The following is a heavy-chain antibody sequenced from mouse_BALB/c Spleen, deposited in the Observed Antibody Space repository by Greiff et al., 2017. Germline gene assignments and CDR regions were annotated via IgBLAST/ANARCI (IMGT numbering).Heavy chain of an antibody. CDR2: IYPGDGDT. V-gene: IGHV1-80*01. D-gene: IGHD1-1*02. CDR3: ARWYPMEY. J-gene: IGHJ4*01. Sequence: VQLQQSGAELVRPGSSVKISCKASGYAFSSYWMNWVKQRPGQGLEWIGQIYPGDGDTNYNGKFKGKATLTADKSSSTAYMQLSSLTSEDSAVYFCARWYPMEYWGQGTSVTVSS. CDR1: GYAFSSYW.